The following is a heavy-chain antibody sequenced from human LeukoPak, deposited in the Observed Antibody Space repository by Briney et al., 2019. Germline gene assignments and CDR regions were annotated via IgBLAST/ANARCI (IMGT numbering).Heavy chain of an antibody. D-gene: IGHD3-10*01. V-gene: IGHV3-20*01. CDR3: ARGCFGEGMLGYYYYGMDV. CDR1: GFTFDDYC. Sequence: PGGSLRLSCAASGFTFDDYCMSWVRQASGKGLEWGSGINCDGGSTGYADSVKGRFNISRDNAKNSLYLQMNSLRAEDTALYHCARGCFGEGMLGYYYYGMDVWGQGTTVTVSS. CDR2: INCDGGST. J-gene: IGHJ6*02.